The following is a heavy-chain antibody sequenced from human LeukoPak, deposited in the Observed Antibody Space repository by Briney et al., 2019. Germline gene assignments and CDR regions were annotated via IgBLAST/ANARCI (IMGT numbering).Heavy chain of an antibody. CDR1: GFTFSNAW. Sequence: RGSLRLSCAASGFTFSNAWMSWVRQAAGKGLEWVGRMKSKNDGGTTDYAAPVKGRFTSSRDDSKTTLYLQMNSLKTEDTAVYYCTTDTSTYYYDSSSDYWGQGTLVTVSS. D-gene: IGHD3-22*01. V-gene: IGHV3-15*01. CDR2: MKSKNDGGTT. CDR3: TTDTSTYYYDSSSDY. J-gene: IGHJ4*02.